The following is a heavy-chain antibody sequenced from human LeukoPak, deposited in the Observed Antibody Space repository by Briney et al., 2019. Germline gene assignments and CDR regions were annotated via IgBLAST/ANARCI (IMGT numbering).Heavy chain of an antibody. Sequence: GGSLRLSCAGSGFIFNNYAMHWVRQPPGKGLEWVSTISGSGSSTYYVDSVKGRFTISRDNSKNTLYLQMNSLRAEDTAEYYCAKDSNGWYQRGSNYFDYWGQGTLVTVSS. J-gene: IGHJ4*02. D-gene: IGHD6-19*01. CDR3: AKDSNGWYQRGSNYFDY. V-gene: IGHV3-23*01. CDR1: GFIFNNYA. CDR2: ISGSGSST.